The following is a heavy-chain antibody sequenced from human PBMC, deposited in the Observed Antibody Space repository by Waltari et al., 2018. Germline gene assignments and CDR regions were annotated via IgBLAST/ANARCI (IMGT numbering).Heavy chain of an antibody. V-gene: IGHV3-23*04. D-gene: IGHD3-16*01. CDR1: GFTFSSYA. CDR3: AKDRQYYDYIWGSYVGYSFDY. J-gene: IGHJ4*02. Sequence: EVQLVESGGGLVQPGGSLRLSCAAAGFTFSSYAMSCVRQAPGKGLKWVSAISGSGGSTYYADSVQGRFTISRDNSKNTLSLQMNSLRAEDTAVYYCAKDRQYYDYIWGSYVGYSFDYWGQGTLVTVSS. CDR2: ISGSGGST.